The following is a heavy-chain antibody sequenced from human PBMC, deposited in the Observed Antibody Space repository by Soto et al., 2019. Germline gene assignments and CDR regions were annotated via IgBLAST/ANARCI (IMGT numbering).Heavy chain of an antibody. CDR3: AADPRYFDWLAVSGMDV. Sequence: SVKVSCKASGFTFTSSAMQWVRQARGQRLEWIGWIVVGSGNTNYAQKFQERVTITRDMSTSTAYMELSSLRSEDTAVYYCAADPRYFDWLAVSGMDVWGQGTTVTVSS. J-gene: IGHJ6*02. CDR2: IVVGSGNT. CDR1: GFTFTSSA. V-gene: IGHV1-58*02. D-gene: IGHD3-9*01.